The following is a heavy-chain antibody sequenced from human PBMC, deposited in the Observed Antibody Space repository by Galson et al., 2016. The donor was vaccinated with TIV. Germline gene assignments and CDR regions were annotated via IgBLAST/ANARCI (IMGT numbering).Heavy chain of an antibody. CDR3: AKSLFHTIEFGGLTVIFDY. V-gene: IGHV3-23*01. CDR2: ISGSGGQT. J-gene: IGHJ4*02. Sequence: LRLSCAASGFDFNALAMSWVRQVPGKGLQWVASISGSGGQTHYGDSERGRFIISRDDSKNTVYLQMNSLRADDTAVYYCAKSLFHTIEFGGLTVIFDYWGQGTLVTVSS. CDR1: GFDFNALA. D-gene: IGHD3-16*02.